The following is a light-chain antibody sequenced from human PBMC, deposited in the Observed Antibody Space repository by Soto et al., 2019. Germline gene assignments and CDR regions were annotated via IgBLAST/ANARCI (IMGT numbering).Light chain of an antibody. V-gene: IGKV3-20*01. CDR1: QRVSSSY. CDR2: GAS. Sequence: EMVWTQSPGTLSLSPGERATLSCRASQRVSSSYLAWDQQKPRQAPRILMYGASSRATGTPDRFSGRGSGTDFALSISRLEPEDFALYYCQQYDNWVTFGPGTKVDIK. CDR3: QQYDNWVT. J-gene: IGKJ3*01.